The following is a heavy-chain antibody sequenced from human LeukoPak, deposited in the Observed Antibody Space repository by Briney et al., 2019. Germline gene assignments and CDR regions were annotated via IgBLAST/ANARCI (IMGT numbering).Heavy chain of an antibody. D-gene: IGHD5-12*01. Sequence: PWESLKISCKASGYSFTSYWIGWVRPMPGKGPEWMGIIYPYASNTRYTPSLQGQVTISSDKSISTAYLQWSNLKASDTAMYYCARHIGYSAWNPDYWGQGTLVTVSS. CDR3: ARHIGYSAWNPDY. CDR2: IYPYASNT. V-gene: IGHV5-51*01. J-gene: IGHJ4*02. CDR1: GYSFTSYW.